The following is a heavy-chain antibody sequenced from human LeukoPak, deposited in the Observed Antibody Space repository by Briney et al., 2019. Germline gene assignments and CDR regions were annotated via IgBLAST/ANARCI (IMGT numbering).Heavy chain of an antibody. CDR3: ARCLTYYYGSEYNWFDP. Sequence: PSETLSLTCTVSGGSISSGGYYWSWIRQPPGKGLEWIGYIYHSGSTYYNPSLKSRVTISVDRSKNQFSLKLSSVTAADTAVYYCARCLTYYYGSEYNWFDPWGQGTLVTVSS. CDR2: IYHSGST. CDR1: GGSISSGGYY. V-gene: IGHV4-30-2*01. D-gene: IGHD3-10*01. J-gene: IGHJ5*02.